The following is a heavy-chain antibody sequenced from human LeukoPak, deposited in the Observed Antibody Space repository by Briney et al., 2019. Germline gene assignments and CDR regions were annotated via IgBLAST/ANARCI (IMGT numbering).Heavy chain of an antibody. J-gene: IGHJ6*02. CDR3: AGARITMVRGSEYGMDV. CDR1: GGSISSYY. D-gene: IGHD3-10*01. CDR2: IYYSGST. V-gene: IGHV4-59*01. Sequence: SETLSLTCTVSGGSISSYYWSWIRQPPGKGLEWIGYIYYSGSTNYNPSLKSRVTISVDTSKNQFSLKLSSVTAADTAVYYCAGARITMVRGSEYGMDVWGQGTTVTVS.